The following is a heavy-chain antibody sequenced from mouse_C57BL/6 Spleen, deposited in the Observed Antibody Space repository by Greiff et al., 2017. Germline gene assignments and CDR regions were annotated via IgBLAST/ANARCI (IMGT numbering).Heavy chain of an antibody. J-gene: IGHJ2*01. V-gene: IGHV1-50*01. CDR2: IDPSDSYT. Sequence: QVQLQQPGAELVKPGASVKLSCKASGYTFTSYWMQWVKQRPGQGLEWIGEIDPSDSYTNYNQKLKGKATLTVDTSSSTAYMQLSSLTSEDSAVYYCARTHYDWYYWDYWGQGTTLTVSS. CDR1: GYTFTSYW. CDR3: ARTHYDWYYWDY. D-gene: IGHD2-4*01.